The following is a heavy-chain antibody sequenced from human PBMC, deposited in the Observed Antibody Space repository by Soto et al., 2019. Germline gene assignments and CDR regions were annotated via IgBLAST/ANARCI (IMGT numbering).Heavy chain of an antibody. D-gene: IGHD5-12*01. V-gene: IGHV1-69*13. Sequence: SVKVSCKASGGTFNNYPITWVRQAPGQGLEWMGGSIPIFGTANYAQKFQGRVTISVDESTSTAYVELSSLRSEDTAVYYCARGRGYSGDDHYYYFDMDVWGQGTTVTV. J-gene: IGHJ6*02. CDR3: ARGRGYSGDDHYYYFDMDV. CDR2: SIPIFGTA. CDR1: GGTFNNYP.